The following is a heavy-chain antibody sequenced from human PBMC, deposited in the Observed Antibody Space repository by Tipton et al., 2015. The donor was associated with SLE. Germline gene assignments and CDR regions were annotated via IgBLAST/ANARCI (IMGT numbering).Heavy chain of an antibody. V-gene: IGHV3-13*01. CDR2: IGSAGDT. J-gene: IGHJ3*02. CDR3: ARGGYSNSSPAFDI. Sequence: SLRLSCAASGFNFNNYDMHWVRQDTGKGLEWVSGIGSAGDTYYAGSVKGRFTISREIARNSLYLQMNSLRPGDTAIYFCARGGYSNSSPAFDIWGQGTMVTVSS. CDR1: GFNFNNYD. D-gene: IGHD6-6*01.